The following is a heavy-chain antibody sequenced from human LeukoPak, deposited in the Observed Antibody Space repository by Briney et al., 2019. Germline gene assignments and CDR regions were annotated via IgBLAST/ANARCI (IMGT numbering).Heavy chain of an antibody. V-gene: IGHV3-33*01. J-gene: IGHJ4*02. CDR3: ARRAGAYSHPYDY. D-gene: IGHD4/OR15-4a*01. CDR1: GFTFSSNG. CDR2: LESGGNE. Sequence: GGSLRLSCAASGFTFSSNGMHWARQAPGKGLEWVAFLESGGNEFYADSVKGRFTISRDNSKNTLYLQMNSLRADDTAVYYCARRAGAYSHPYDYWGQGTLVTVSS.